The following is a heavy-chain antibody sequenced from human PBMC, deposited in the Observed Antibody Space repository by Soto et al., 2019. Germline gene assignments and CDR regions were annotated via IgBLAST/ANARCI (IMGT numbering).Heavy chain of an antibody. Sequence: ASVKVSCKASGYTFTSYGISWVRQAPGQGLEWMGGISAYNGNTNYAQKLQGRVTMTTDTSTSTAYMELRSLRSDDTAVYYCARVVRNFARHTGFAELRSPFDYWGQGTLVTVSS. V-gene: IGHV1-18*01. CDR1: GYTFTSYG. CDR3: ARVVRNFARHTGFAELRSPFDY. D-gene: IGHD3-10*01. CDR2: ISAYNGNT. J-gene: IGHJ4*02.